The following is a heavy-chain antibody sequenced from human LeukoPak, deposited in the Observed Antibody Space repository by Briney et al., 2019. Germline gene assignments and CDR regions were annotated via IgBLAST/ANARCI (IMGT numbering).Heavy chain of an antibody. CDR3: ARGSPTYYYDSTGYAY. CDR2: INAYNGNT. D-gene: IGHD3-22*01. CDR1: GYTFTTYG. Sequence: GASVKVSCKASGYTFTTYGISWVRQAPGQGLEWMGWINAYNGNTNYAQKLQGRVTMTTDTSTSTAYMELRSLRFDDTAVYYCARGSPTYYYDSTGYAYWGQGTLITVSS. V-gene: IGHV1-18*01. J-gene: IGHJ4*02.